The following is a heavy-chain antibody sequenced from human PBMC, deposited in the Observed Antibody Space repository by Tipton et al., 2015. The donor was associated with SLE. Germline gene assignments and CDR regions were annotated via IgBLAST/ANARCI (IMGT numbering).Heavy chain of an antibody. CDR1: GFSFTSYA. D-gene: IGHD6-13*01. CDR2: ISGSGGST. Sequence: SLRLSCAASGFSFTSYAMNWVRQAPGKGLEWVSAISGSGGSTYYADSVKGRFTISRDNSKNTLYLQMNSLRAEDTAVYYCAKVGRGKAAADYFDYWGQGTLVTVSS. J-gene: IGHJ4*02. CDR3: AKVGRGKAAADYFDY. V-gene: IGHV3-23*01.